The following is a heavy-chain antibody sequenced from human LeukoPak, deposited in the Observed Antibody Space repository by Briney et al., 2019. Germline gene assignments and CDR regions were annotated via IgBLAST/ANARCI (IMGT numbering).Heavy chain of an antibody. V-gene: IGHV1-69*01. CDR2: IIPVFAIA. Sequence: GASVKVSCKASGDTFSNYAISWVRQAPGQGLEWMAVIIPVFAIADSAQKFQGRVTITADESTSTVYMEMSSLTSEDTAVYYCARLGYDSSELDYDYYYIDVWGKGPRSPSP. CDR1: GDTFSNYA. CDR3: ARLGYDSSELDYDYYYIDV. D-gene: IGHD3-22*01. J-gene: IGHJ6*03.